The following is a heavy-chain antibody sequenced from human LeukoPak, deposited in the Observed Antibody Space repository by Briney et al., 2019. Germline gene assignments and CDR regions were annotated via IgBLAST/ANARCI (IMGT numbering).Heavy chain of an antibody. CDR1: GGSISSSSYY. Sequence: SETLSLTCTVSGGSISSSSYYWGWIRQPPGKGLEWIGSIYYSGSTYYNPSLKSRVTISVDTSKNQFSLKLSSVTAADTAVYYCARGSGYLYYFDYWGQGTLVTVSS. J-gene: IGHJ4*02. V-gene: IGHV4-39*07. CDR3: ARGSGYLYYFDY. D-gene: IGHD3-22*01. CDR2: IYYSGST.